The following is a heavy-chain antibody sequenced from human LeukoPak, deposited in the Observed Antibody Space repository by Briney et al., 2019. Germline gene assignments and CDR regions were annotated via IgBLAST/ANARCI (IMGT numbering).Heavy chain of an antibody. CDR3: ARDSGCSGGSCYSPTRVFLVY. CDR1: GYTFTSYG. CDR2: ISAYNGNT. J-gene: IGHJ4*02. D-gene: IGHD2-15*01. V-gene: IGHV1-18*01. Sequence: ASVKVSCKASGYTFTSYGISWVRQAPGRGLEWMGWISAYNGNTNYAQKLQGRVTMTTDTSTSTAYMELSSLRSEDTAVYYCARDSGCSGGSCYSPTRVFLVYWGQGTLVTVSS.